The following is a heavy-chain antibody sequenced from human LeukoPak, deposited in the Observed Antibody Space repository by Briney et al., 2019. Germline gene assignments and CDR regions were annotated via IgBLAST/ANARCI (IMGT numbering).Heavy chain of an antibody. CDR1: RYTFTSYY. V-gene: IGHV1-46*01. Sequence: ASVKVSCKASRYTFTSYYMHWVRQAPGQGLEWMGIINPSGGSTSYAQKFQGRVTMTRDTSTSTVYMELSSLRSEDTAVYYCARGSYQYCSSTSCYRGPSYYYYMDVWGKGTTVTVSS. CDR3: ARGSYQYCSSTSCYRGPSYYYYMDV. CDR2: INPSGGST. D-gene: IGHD2-2*02. J-gene: IGHJ6*03.